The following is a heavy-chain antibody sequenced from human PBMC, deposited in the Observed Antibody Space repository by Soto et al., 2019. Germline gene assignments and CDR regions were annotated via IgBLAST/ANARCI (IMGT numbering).Heavy chain of an antibody. CDR2: LSSNGIGT. Sequence: PWGSLRLSCSGSGFTVSSFGMHWVRQAPGKGLEHVSTLSSNGIGTYYADSVKGRFTFSRDTSKNTLYLQMSSLRTEDTAVYYCVKDMGQAAVGIRYPYGLDVWGLGTTVTVSS. CDR3: VKDMGQAAVGIRYPYGLDV. D-gene: IGHD6-13*01. J-gene: IGHJ6*02. V-gene: IGHV3-64D*06. CDR1: GFTVSSFG.